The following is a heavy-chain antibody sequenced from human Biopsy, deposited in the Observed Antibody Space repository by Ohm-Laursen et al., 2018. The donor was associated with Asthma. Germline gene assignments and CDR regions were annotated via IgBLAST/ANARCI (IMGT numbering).Heavy chain of an antibody. CDR1: GFSFSNFA. CDR2: ISKDASTQ. J-gene: IGHJ3*02. CDR3: VRDGTDDAFDI. Sequence: SLRLSCAASGFSFSNFAIHWVRQAPGKGLEWVGVISKDASTQDYADSVKGRLTMARDNSKNTLDLQMNSLGEEDTAVYYCVRDGTDDAFDIWGQGTVVSVSS. V-gene: IGHV3-30*01. D-gene: IGHD1-1*01.